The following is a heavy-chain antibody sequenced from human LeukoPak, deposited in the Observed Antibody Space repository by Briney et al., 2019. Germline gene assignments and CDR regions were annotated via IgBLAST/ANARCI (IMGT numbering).Heavy chain of an antibody. J-gene: IGHJ4*02. CDR3: ARAGDPSRYGFDY. CDR2: IYPGDSDT. V-gene: IGHV5-51*01. D-gene: IGHD4-17*01. Sequence: GGSLKISCKGSGYSFTSYWIGWVRQMPGKGLEWMGIIYPGDSDTRYSPSLQGQVTISADKSISTAYLQWSSLKASDTAMYYCARAGDPSRYGFDYWGQGTLVTVSS. CDR1: GYSFTSYW.